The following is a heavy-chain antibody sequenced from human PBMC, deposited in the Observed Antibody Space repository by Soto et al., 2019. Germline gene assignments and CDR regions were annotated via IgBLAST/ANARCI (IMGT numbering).Heavy chain of an antibody. CDR2: ISGSGGST. CDR3: AKISIEDIVVVVAATPFAFDI. Sequence: EVQLLESGGGLVQPGGSLRLSCAASGFTFGSYAMSWVRQAPGKGLEWVSAISGSGGSTYYADSVKGRFTISRDNSKNTLYLQMNSLRAEDTAVYYCAKISIEDIVVVVAATPFAFDIWGQGTMVTVSS. V-gene: IGHV3-23*01. CDR1: GFTFGSYA. J-gene: IGHJ3*02. D-gene: IGHD2-15*01.